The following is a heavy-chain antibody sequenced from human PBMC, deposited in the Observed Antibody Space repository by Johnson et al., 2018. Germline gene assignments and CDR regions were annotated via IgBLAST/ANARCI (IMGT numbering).Heavy chain of an antibody. CDR2: ISYDGSNK. Sequence: QVQLVQSGGGVVQPGRSLRLSCAASGFTFSSYGMHWVRQAPGKGLEWVAVISYDGSNKYYADSVKGRFTISRDNSKNPLYLQMNSLRAQDTAVYYCARDMGYQLLSHSTLYGMDVWGQGTTVTVSS. CDR3: ARDMGYQLLSHSTLYGMDV. V-gene: IGHV3-30*03. CDR1: GFTFSSYG. D-gene: IGHD2-2*01. J-gene: IGHJ6*02.